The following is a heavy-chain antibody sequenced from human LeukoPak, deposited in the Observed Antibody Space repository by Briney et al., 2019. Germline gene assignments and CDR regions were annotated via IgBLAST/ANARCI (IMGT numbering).Heavy chain of an antibody. CDR1: GFTVSSNY. CDR3: ARARRYSSGWSRISDY. J-gene: IGHJ4*02. D-gene: IGHD6-19*01. V-gene: IGHV3-53*01. CDR2: IYSGGGT. Sequence: PGGSLRLSCAASGFTVSSNYMSWVRQAPGKGLEWVSVIYSGGGTYYADSVKGRFTISRDNSKNTLYLQMNSLRAEDTAVYYCARARRYSSGWSRISDYWGQGTLVTVSS.